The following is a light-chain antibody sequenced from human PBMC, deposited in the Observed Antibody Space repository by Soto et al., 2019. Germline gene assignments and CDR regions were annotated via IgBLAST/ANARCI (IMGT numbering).Light chain of an antibody. J-gene: IGLJ1*01. CDR3: SPYTSSSNYG. Sequence: QSVLTQPASVSGSPGQSITISCTGTSSDVGGYNYVSWYQQHPGKAPKLMIYEVSNRPSGVSNRFSGSKSGNTASRTISGLQAEDEADYYCSPYTSSSNYGFGTGTKGTVL. CDR1: SSDVGGYNY. V-gene: IGLV2-14*01. CDR2: EVS.